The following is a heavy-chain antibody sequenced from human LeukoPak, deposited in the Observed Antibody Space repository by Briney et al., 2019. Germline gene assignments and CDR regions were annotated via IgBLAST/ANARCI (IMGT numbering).Heavy chain of an antibody. D-gene: IGHD3-10*01. V-gene: IGHV3-7*01. Sequence: GGSLRLSCAASGFTFTSHWMSWVRQAPGKGLEWVANIKQDGSEKRYVDSVKGRFTISRDNTKTSFYLQMNSLRAEDTAVYHCTRYSYNSGPNDYWGQGILVTVSS. CDR1: GFTFTSHW. J-gene: IGHJ4*02. CDR3: TRYSYNSGPNDY. CDR2: IKQDGSEK.